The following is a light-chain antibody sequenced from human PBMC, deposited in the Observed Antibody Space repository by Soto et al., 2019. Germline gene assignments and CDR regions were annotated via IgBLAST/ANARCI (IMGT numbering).Light chain of an antibody. CDR1: QSVRSSF. CDR2: GTS. J-gene: IGKJ1*01. CDR3: QQRSNWTWT. Sequence: EIVFTQSPGTLSLSPGERATLSCRASQSVRSSFLAWYQQKPGQAPRLLIYGTSSRETGIPDRFSGSGSGTEFTLTISSLEPEDFAVYYCQQRSNWTWTFGQGTKVDIK. V-gene: IGKV3D-20*02.